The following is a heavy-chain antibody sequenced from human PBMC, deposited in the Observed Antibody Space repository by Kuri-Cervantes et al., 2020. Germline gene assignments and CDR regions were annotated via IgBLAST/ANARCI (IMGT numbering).Heavy chain of an antibody. Sequence: SETLSLTCTVSGGSISSYYWSWIRQPPGKGLEWIGYVYYSGSTSYNPSLNSRVIISVDTSKNQFSLKLSSVTAADTAVYYCARGLRMVRNIDNWGQGTLVTVSS. CDR3: ARGLRMVRNIDN. J-gene: IGHJ4*02. V-gene: IGHV4-59*12. CDR2: VYYSGST. D-gene: IGHD3-10*01. CDR1: GGSISSYY.